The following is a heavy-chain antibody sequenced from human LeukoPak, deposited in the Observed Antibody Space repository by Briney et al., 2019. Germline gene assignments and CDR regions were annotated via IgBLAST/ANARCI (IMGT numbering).Heavy chain of an antibody. Sequence: SVKGRFTISRDNAKNSLFLQMNSLRVEDTAVYYCARDFPPDYWGQGTLVTVSS. V-gene: IGHV3-21*01. CDR3: ARDFPPDY. J-gene: IGHJ4*02.